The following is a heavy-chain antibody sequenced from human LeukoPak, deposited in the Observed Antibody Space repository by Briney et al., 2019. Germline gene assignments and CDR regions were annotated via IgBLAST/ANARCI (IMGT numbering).Heavy chain of an antibody. J-gene: IGHJ4*02. CDR1: GFSFSIYP. CDR2: ISGDGGST. Sequence: GGSLRLSCAASGFSFSIYPMAWARQAPGGGLEGFAGISGDGGSTSYADSVKGRFAISRDNAKSTLHLQMNSLRAEDTAVHYCVKDFGRNIGGPGYWGRGTLVTVSS. CDR3: VKDFGRNIGGPGY. V-gene: IGHV3-23*01. D-gene: IGHD2-15*01.